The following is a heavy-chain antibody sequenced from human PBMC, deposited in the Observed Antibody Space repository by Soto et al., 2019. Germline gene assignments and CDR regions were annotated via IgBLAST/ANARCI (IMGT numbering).Heavy chain of an antibody. CDR2: IKQDGSEK. V-gene: IGHV3-7*03. CDR1: GFTFSSYW. J-gene: IGHJ4*02. Sequence: EVQLVESGGGLVQPGGSLRLSCVASGFTFSSYWMSWARQVPGRGLEWLAKIKQDGSEKNYVDSVRGRFTISRDNAKSSLYLEMSSLRAYDTAVYFCSRVSRGAAGVASWGQGTLVSVSS. D-gene: IGHD6-13*01. CDR3: SRVSRGAAGVAS.